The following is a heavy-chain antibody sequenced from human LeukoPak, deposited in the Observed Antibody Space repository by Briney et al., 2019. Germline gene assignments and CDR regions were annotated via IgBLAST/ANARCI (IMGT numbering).Heavy chain of an antibody. J-gene: IGHJ4*02. CDR2: IKQDGSEK. CDR1: GFTFSSYW. Sequence: GGSLRLSCAASGFTFSSYWMSWVRQAPGKGLEWVANIKQDGSEKYYVDSVKGRFTISRDNAKNSLYLQMNSLRAADTAVYYCARGYYYDSSGVFDYWGQGTLVTVSS. V-gene: IGHV3-7*01. CDR3: ARGYYYDSSGVFDY. D-gene: IGHD3-22*01.